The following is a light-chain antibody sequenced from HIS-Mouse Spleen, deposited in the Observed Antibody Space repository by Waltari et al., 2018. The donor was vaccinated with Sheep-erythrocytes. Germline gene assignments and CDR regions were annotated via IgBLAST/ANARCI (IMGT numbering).Light chain of an antibody. J-gene: IGLJ1*01. CDR2: DDS. V-gene: IGLV3-21*03. Sequence: SYVLTQPPSVSVAPGKTARITRGGDNIGSKSVHWYQQKPGQAPVLGVYDDSDRPSGIPERFSGSNSGNTATLTISRVEAGDEADYYCQVWDSSSDHYVFGTGTKVTVL. CDR3: QVWDSSSDHYV. CDR1: NIGSKS.